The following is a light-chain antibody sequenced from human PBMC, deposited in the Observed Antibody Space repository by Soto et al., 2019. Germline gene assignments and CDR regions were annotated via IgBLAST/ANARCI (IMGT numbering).Light chain of an antibody. J-gene: IGKJ4*01. CDR1: QSVTTSY. CDR3: QQYGSSPLT. Sequence: EIVLTQSPGTLSLSPGERATLSCRASQSVTTSYLAWYQQKPGQAPRLLIYGASSRATGIPDGFSGSGSGTDFKFTISRLEPEDFAVYYCQQYGSSPLTFGGGTKVEIK. V-gene: IGKV3-20*01. CDR2: GAS.